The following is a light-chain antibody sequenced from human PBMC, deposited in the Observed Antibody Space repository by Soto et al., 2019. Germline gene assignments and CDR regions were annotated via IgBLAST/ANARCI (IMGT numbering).Light chain of an antibody. CDR2: SND. CDR3: AAWDDSLNGPV. J-gene: IGLJ3*02. V-gene: IGLV1-44*01. Sequence: QAVVSQPPSASGTPGQRVTISCSGRTSNIGSNSVTWYQQLQGTAPKVVIYSNDQWPSGVPDRFSGSKSGSSASLAISGLQSEDEADYYCAAWDDSLNGPVFGGGTKVTVL. CDR1: TSNIGSNS.